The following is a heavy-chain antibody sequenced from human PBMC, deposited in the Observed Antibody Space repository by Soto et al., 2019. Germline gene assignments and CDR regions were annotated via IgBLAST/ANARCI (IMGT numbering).Heavy chain of an antibody. D-gene: IGHD4-17*01. J-gene: IGHJ3*02. Sequence: EVQLVESGGGLVKPGGSLRLSCAASGFTFSSYSMNWVRQAPGKGLEWVSSISSSSSYIYYADSVKGRLTNSRDNAKNSRYLQMNSLRAEDTAVYYCARDILDYGGPRGAFDIWGQGTMVTVSS. V-gene: IGHV3-21*01. CDR2: ISSSSSYI. CDR3: ARDILDYGGPRGAFDI. CDR1: GFTFSSYS.